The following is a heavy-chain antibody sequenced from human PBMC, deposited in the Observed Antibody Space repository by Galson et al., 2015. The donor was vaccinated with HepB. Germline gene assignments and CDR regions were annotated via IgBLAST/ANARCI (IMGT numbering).Heavy chain of an antibody. J-gene: IGHJ4*02. V-gene: IGHV1-69*02. CDR2: VIPILGIA. CDR3: ASTAGDGSGSQFDY. D-gene: IGHD3-10*01. Sequence: SVKVSCKASGGTFSSYTISWVRQAPGQGLEWMGRVIPILGIANYAQKFQGRVTITADKSTSTAYMELSSLRSEDTAVYYCASTAGDGSGSQFDYWGQGTLVTVSS. CDR1: GGTFSSYT.